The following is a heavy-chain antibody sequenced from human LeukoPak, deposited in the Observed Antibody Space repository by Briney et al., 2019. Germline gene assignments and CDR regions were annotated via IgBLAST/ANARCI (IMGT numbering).Heavy chain of an antibody. CDR2: IYSSGAT. J-gene: IGHJ4*02. D-gene: IGHD3-22*01. Sequence: SETLSLTCTVSSASITSTIYYWAWIRQPPGKGLEWIGSIYSSGATAYNPSLKSRVTISVDSSKNQFSLKLSSVTAADTAVYYCATYYYDTSGYLRGFDSWGQGTLVTVSS. CDR1: SASITSTIYY. CDR3: ATYYYDTSGYLRGFDS. V-gene: IGHV4-39*01.